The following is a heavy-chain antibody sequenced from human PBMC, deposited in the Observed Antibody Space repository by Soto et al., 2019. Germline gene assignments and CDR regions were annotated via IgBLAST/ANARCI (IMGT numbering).Heavy chain of an antibody. D-gene: IGHD3-10*01. CDR1: GGSISSSNW. CDR3: ARKGGLQGEGFYFDY. J-gene: IGHJ4*02. Sequence: SETLSLTCAVSGGSISSSNWWSWVRQPPGKGLEWIGEIYHSGSTLYNPTLKSRVTISVDKSKNQFSLKLSSVTAADTDVYYWARKGGLQGEGFYFDYWGRGSLVTVSS. V-gene: IGHV4-4*02. CDR2: IYHSGST.